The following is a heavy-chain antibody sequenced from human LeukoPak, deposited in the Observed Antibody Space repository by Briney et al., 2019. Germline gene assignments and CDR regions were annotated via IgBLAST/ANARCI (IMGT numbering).Heavy chain of an antibody. V-gene: IGHV3-23*01. D-gene: IGHD3-22*01. Sequence: GGSLRLSCAASGFTFSTYAMSWVRQAPGKGLEWVSGIRDSGYSTSYADSVKGRFTISRDNAKNSLYLQMNSLRAEDTAVYYCASMNYYDSSGYPDYWGQGTLVTVSS. CDR1: GFTFSTYA. J-gene: IGHJ4*02. CDR2: IRDSGYST. CDR3: ASMNYYDSSGYPDY.